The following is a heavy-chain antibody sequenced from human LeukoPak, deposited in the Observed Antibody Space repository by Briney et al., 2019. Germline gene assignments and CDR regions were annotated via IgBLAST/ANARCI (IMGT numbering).Heavy chain of an antibody. CDR3: ARGTDYYDSSGRFDY. J-gene: IGHJ4*02. CDR1: GGSISTYY. CDR2: IYYSGST. Sequence: PSETLSLTCTVSGGSISTYYWSWIRQPPGKGLEWIGYIYYSGSTNYNTSLKSRVTISVDTSKKQFSLRLSSVTAADTAVYYCARGTDYYDSSGRFDYWGQGTLVTVSS. V-gene: IGHV4-59*01. D-gene: IGHD3-22*01.